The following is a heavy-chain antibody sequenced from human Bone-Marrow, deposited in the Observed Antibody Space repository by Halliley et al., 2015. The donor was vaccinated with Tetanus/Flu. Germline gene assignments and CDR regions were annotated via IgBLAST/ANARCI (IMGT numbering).Heavy chain of an antibody. V-gene: IGHV4-31*02. D-gene: IGHD6-13*01. CDR2: IYYSGAT. Sequence: IYYSGATYSNPSLRVRVTISVDTSKNQFSLKLSAVTAADTAVYYCARDQGAAGTSYYGMNVWGQGTPVTVSS. CDR3: ARDQGAAGTSYYGMNV. J-gene: IGHJ6*02.